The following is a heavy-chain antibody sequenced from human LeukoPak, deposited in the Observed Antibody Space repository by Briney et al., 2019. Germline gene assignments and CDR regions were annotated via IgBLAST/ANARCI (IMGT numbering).Heavy chain of an antibody. V-gene: IGHV3-11*06. CDR2: ISSTSTYT. J-gene: IGHJ4*02. D-gene: IGHD2-8*02. CDR3: ARCGTGAFDY. CDR1: GFPFTSGFTFSDYY. Sequence: GGSLRLSCAASGFPFTSGFTFSDYYMSWIRQAPGKGLEWVSYISSTSTYTNYADSVKGRFTISRDNANNSVYLQMNSLRADDTAIYYCARCGTGAFDYWGQGTLVTVSS.